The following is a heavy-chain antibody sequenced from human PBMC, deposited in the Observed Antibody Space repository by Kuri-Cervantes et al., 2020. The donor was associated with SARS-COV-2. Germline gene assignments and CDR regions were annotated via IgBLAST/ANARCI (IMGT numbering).Heavy chain of an antibody. D-gene: IGHD4-17*01. J-gene: IGHJ4*02. V-gene: IGHV1-2*02. Sequence: ASVKVSCKASGYTFTGYYMHWVRQAPGQGLEWMGWINPNSGGTNYAQKFRGRVTMTRDTSINTAYMELSRLRSDDTAVYYCARVGFGDYEIDYWGQGTLVTVSS. CDR1: GYTFTGYY. CDR3: ARVGFGDYEIDY. CDR2: INPNSGGT.